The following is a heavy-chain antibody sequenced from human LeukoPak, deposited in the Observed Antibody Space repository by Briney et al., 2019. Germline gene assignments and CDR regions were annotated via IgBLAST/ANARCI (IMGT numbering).Heavy chain of an antibody. CDR3: ARADRSYANWFDP. J-gene: IGHJ5*02. CDR2: IIPIFGTA. D-gene: IGHD4-17*01. CDR1: GGTFSSYA. Sequence: GASVKVSCKASGGTFSSYAISWVRQAPGQGLEWMGGIIPIFGTANYAQKFQGRVTITTDESTGTAYMELSSLRSEDTAVYYCARADRSYANWFDPWGQGTLVTVSS. V-gene: IGHV1-69*05.